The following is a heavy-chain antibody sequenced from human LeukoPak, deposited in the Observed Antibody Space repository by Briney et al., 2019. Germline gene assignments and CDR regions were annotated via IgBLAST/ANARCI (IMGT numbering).Heavy chain of an antibody. Sequence: GGSLRLSCAASGFSFSYYDMNWVRQAPGKGLERISYISSSSTIIYYADSVKGRFTISRDNAKNSLFLQMDSLRDEDTAVYYCARYDYWGQGTLVTVSS. V-gene: IGHV3-48*02. CDR1: GFSFSYYD. CDR3: ARYDY. CDR2: ISSSSTII. J-gene: IGHJ4*02.